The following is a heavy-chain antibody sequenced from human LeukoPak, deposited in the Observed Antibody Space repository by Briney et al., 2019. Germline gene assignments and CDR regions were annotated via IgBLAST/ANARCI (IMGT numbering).Heavy chain of an antibody. J-gene: IGHJ4*02. CDR3: ARPPGFSTSFWD. V-gene: IGHV4-39*01. CDR2: IHYSGST. CDR1: GGSISGSSYY. Sequence: SETLSLTCTVSGGSISGSSYYWGWIRLPPGKGLEWIGSIHYSGSTYYKPSLKSRVTISVDTSKNQFSLKLSSVTAADTAVYYCARPPGFSTSFWDWGQGTLVTVSS. D-gene: IGHD2-2*01.